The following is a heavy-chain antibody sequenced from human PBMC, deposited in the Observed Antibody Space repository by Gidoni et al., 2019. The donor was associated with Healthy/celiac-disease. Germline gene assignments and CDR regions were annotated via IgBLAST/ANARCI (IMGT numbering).Heavy chain of an antibody. Sequence: EVQLVESGGGLVKPGGSLRLSCAASGFTFSNAWVSWVRQAPGKGLEWVGRIKSKTDGGTTDYAAPVKGRFTISRDDSKNTLYLQMNSLKTEDTAVYYCTTEGVSSSWEQADYWGQGTLVTVSS. D-gene: IGHD6-13*01. J-gene: IGHJ4*02. CDR1: GFTFSNAW. V-gene: IGHV3-15*01. CDR2: IKSKTDGGTT. CDR3: TTEGVSSSWEQADY.